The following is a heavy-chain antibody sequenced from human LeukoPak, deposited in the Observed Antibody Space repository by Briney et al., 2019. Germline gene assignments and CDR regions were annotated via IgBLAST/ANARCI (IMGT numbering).Heavy chain of an antibody. D-gene: IGHD2-15*01. CDR2: IKEDGSEK. CDR1: GFTFSSYW. J-gene: IGHJ4*02. V-gene: IGHV3-7*01. Sequence: GGSLRLSCAVSGFTFSSYWMTWVRQAPGKGLEWVAHIKEDGSEKYYVDSVKGRFTISRDNAKNSLYLQMNSLRAEDTAIYYCARSQNWWLDYWGQGTLVTVSS. CDR3: ARSQNWWLDY.